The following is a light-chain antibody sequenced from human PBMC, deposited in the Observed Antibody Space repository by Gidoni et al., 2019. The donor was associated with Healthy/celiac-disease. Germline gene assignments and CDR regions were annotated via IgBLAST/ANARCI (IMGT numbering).Light chain of an antibody. Sequence: DIQMTQSPSSLSASVGDRVTITCRASQGISSYLNWYQQKPGKAPKLLIYAASSLQSGVPSRFSGSGSGTDFTLTISSLQPEDFATYYCQQSYSTPLGLTFGQGTKVEIK. CDR3: QQSYSTPLGLT. V-gene: IGKV1-39*01. J-gene: IGKJ1*01. CDR2: AAS. CDR1: QGISSY.